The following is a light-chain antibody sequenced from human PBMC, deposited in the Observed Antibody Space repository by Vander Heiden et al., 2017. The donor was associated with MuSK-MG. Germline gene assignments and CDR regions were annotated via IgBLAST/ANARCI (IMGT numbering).Light chain of an antibody. J-gene: IGKJ4*01. CDR3: LQLKSYPLT. CDR1: QGISSD. CDR2: GAS. Sequence: DIQLTQSPSFLPASVGDRVTITCRASQGISSDLAWYQQKPGTAPNLLIYGASTLQSGVPSRFSGSASGAEFTLTISSLQPEDFATYYCLQLKSYPLTFGGGTKVEIK. V-gene: IGKV1-9*01.